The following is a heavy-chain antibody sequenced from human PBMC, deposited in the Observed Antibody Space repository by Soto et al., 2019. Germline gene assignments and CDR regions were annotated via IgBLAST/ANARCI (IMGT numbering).Heavy chain of an antibody. J-gene: IGHJ3*02. CDR2: IKQDGSEK. D-gene: IGHD5-12*01. V-gene: IGHV3-7*03. Sequence: GGSLRLSCAASGFTFSSYWMSWVRQAPGKGLEWVANIKQDGSEKYYVDSVKGRLTISRDNAKNSLYLQMNSLRAEDTAVYYCARDFPQGSGYDSIVAFDIWGQGTMVTVSS. CDR1: GFTFSSYW. CDR3: ARDFPQGSGYDSIVAFDI.